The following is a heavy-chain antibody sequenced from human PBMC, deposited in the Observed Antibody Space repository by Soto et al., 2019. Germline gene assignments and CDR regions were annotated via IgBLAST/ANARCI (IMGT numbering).Heavy chain of an antibody. CDR3: ARGRYSSSWYQPYFDY. D-gene: IGHD6-13*01. V-gene: IGHV4-30-2*01. CDR1: GGSISSGGYS. Sequence: SETLSLTCAVSGGSISSGGYSWSWIRQPPGKGLEWIGYIYHSGSTYYNPSLKSRVTISVDRSKNQFSLKLSSVTAADTAVYYCARGRYSSSWYQPYFDYWGQGTLLTVS. J-gene: IGHJ4*02. CDR2: IYHSGST.